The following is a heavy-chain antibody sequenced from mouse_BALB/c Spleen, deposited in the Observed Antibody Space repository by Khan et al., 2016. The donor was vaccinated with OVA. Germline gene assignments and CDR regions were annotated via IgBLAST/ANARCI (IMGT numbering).Heavy chain of an antibody. CDR2: ISTYSGNT. V-gene: IGHV1S137*01. CDR3: ARPAYDGYYDY. CDR1: GYTFTDYA. J-gene: IGHJ2*01. D-gene: IGHD2-3*01. Sequence: QVQLQQSGPELVRPGVSVKISCKGSGYTFTDYAMYWVKQSHAKSLEWIGLISTYSGNTNYNQKFKHKATMTVDKSSSTAYMELARLTSEDSAMSYCARPAYDGYYDYWGQGTTLTVSS.